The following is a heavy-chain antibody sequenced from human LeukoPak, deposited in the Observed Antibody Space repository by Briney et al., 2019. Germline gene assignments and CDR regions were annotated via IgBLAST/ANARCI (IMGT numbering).Heavy chain of an antibody. CDR2: VYYDGTS. Sequence: SETLSLTCTVSGGSINSHSYYWGWIRQPPGKGLEWIGSVYYDGTSYSNPSLKTRVGVFVDTSRDQFSLDLDSVTAADTALYYCVRHVSTNTGYFDSCGQGTLVSVSS. V-gene: IGHV4-39*01. J-gene: IGHJ4*02. CDR1: GGSINSHSYY. D-gene: IGHD5-24*01. CDR3: VRHVSTNTGYFDS.